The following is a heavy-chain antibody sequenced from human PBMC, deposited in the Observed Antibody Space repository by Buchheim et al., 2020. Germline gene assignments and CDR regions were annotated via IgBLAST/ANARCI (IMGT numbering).Heavy chain of an antibody. CDR1: GYTFTSYG. CDR2: ISANIGTT. D-gene: IGHD3-10*01. V-gene: IGHV1-18*01. CDR3: ARAPYGSGSDTFDY. J-gene: IGHJ4*02. Sequence: QVQLAQSGAEVKKPGASVKVSCKASGYTFTSYGISWVRQAPGQGLEWMGWISANIGTTRYAQRFQARVTMTTDTSRTTAYMELRSLRRDDPAVYYCARAPYGSGSDTFDYWGQGTL.